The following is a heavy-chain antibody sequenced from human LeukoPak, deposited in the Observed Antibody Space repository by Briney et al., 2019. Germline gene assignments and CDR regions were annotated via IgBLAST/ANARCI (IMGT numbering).Heavy chain of an antibody. CDR3: ARDQYQLLTGAFDY. CDR2: IIPIFGTA. Sequence: ASVKVSCKASGGTFSSYAISWVRQAPGQGLEWMGGIIPIFGTANYEQKFQGRVTITADESTRTAYMELSSLRSEDTAVYYCARDQYQLLTGAFDYWGQGTLVTVSS. J-gene: IGHJ4*02. CDR1: GGTFSSYA. V-gene: IGHV1-69*13. D-gene: IGHD2-2*01.